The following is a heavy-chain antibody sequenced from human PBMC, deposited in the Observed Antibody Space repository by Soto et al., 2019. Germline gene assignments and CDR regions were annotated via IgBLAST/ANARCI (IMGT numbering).Heavy chain of an antibody. J-gene: IGHJ6*02. CDR3: PRDTRRSAYGGNSESPLYYYGMDG. Sequence: PGGSLRLSCAASGFTFSSYAMHWVRQAPGKGLEWVAVISYDGSNKYYADSVKGRFTISRDNSKNTLYLQMNSLRAEDTAVYYCPRDTRRSAYGGNSESPLYYYGMDGWGQGTTVTVSS. CDR1: GFTFSSYA. V-gene: IGHV3-30-3*01. CDR2: ISYDGSNK. D-gene: IGHD4-17*01.